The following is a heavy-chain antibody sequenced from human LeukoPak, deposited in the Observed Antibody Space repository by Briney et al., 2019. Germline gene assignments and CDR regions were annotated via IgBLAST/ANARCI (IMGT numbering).Heavy chain of an antibody. D-gene: IGHD3-10*01. V-gene: IGHV1-2*02. J-gene: IGHJ5*02. CDR3: ARDRSRGSGQFDP. CDR2: INPNTGGT. Sequence: ASVKVSCKASGYTFTAFYMHWVRQAPGQGLEWMAWINPNTGGTNYAQVFQGRVTLTRDTSISTVYMEVTRLKFDDTAIYYCARDRSRGSGQFDPWGQGTLVTVSS. CDR1: GYTFTAFY.